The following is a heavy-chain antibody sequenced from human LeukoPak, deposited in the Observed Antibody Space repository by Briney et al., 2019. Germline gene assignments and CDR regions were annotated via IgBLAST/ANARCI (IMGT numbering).Heavy chain of an antibody. J-gene: IGHJ2*01. D-gene: IGHD1-26*01. CDR3: AKDRTVGASYWYFDL. CDR1: GFTFSSYA. V-gene: IGHV3-23*01. Sequence: PGGSLRLSCAASGFTFSSYAMSWVRQAPGKGLEWVSAISGSGGNTYYADSVKGRFSISRDNSKNTLYLQMNTLRAEDTAIYYCAKDRTVGASYWYFDLWGRGTLVTVSS. CDR2: ISGSGGNT.